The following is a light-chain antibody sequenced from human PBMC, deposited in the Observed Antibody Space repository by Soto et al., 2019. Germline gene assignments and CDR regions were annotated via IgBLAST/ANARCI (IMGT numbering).Light chain of an antibody. J-gene: IGKJ1*01. CDR3: QQYNSYT. Sequence: DIQMTQSPSTLSASVGDRVTITCWASQSISSWLAWYQQKPGKAPKLLIYDASSLESGVPSRFSGSGSGTEFTLTISSLQPDDFATHYCQQYNSYTFGQGTKVEIK. CDR2: DAS. V-gene: IGKV1-5*01. CDR1: QSISSW.